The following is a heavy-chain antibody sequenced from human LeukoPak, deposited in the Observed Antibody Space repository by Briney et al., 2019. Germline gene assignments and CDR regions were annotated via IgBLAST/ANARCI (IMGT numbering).Heavy chain of an antibody. J-gene: IGHJ4*02. V-gene: IGHV4-38-2*02. CDR1: GYSITSGYY. CDR2: IYHSGRA. D-gene: IGHD3-3*01. CDR3: ARVSAHGICDS. Sequence: TSETLSLTCTVSGYSITSGYYWAWIRQPPGKGLEWIGNIYHSGRAFYKSSLKSRVTMSVETSKNQLSLNLTSVTAADTAVYFCARVSAHGICDSWGRGTLVTVSS.